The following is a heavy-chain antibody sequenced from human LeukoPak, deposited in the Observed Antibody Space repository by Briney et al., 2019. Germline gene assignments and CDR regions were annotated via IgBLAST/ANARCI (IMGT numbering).Heavy chain of an antibody. J-gene: IGHJ4*02. D-gene: IGHD6-19*01. V-gene: IGHV3-21*01. CDR2: ISSSSSYI. CDR3: ARGGGAVAKPPLDY. CDR1: GFTFSSYS. Sequence: PGGSLRLSCAASGFTFSSYSMNWVRQAPGKGLEWVSSISSSSSYIYYADSVKGRFTISRDNAKNPLYLQMNSLRAEDTAVYYCARGGGAVAKPPLDYWGQGTLVTVSS.